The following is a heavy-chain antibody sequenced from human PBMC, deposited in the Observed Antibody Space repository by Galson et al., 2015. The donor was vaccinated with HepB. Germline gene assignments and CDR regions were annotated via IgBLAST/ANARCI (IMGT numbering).Heavy chain of an antibody. CDR1: GGSISSYY. CDR3: AGHPASAWGWFDP. V-gene: IGHV4-59*01. J-gene: IGHJ5*02. CDR2: IYYSGNT. Sequence: ETLSLTCTVSGGSISSYYWSWIRQPPGKGLEWIGYIYYSGNTNYNPSLKSRVTISVDTSKNQFSLKLSSVTAADTAVYYCAGHPASAWGWFDPWGQGTLVTVSS. D-gene: IGHD7-27*01.